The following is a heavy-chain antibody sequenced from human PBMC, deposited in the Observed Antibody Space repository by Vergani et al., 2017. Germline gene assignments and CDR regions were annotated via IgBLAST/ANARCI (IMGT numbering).Heavy chain of an antibody. CDR3: VRDRGLCAGGRCYTEAWDY. CDR2: ISFDGTNE. D-gene: IGHD2-2*02. Sequence: QVQLVESGGGVVQPGTSLRLSCVVSGFALNRHAMYWVRQAPGKGLEWVVGISFDGTNEYYPDLLKGRFTISRDIAKNTLYLQVRSLRLEDTGVYHCVRDRGLCAGGRCYTEAWDYWGQGTPVTVSS. V-gene: IGHV3-30-3*01. J-gene: IGHJ4*02. CDR1: GFALNRHA.